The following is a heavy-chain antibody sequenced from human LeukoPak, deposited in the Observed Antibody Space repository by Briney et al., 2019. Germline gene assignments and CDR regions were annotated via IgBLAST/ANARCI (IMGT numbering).Heavy chain of an antibody. CDR3: ATGSGSIADCGGDCYYPLGYFDY. CDR1: GFTFSRYW. D-gene: IGHD2-21*02. J-gene: IGHJ4*02. V-gene: IGHV3-7*01. CDR2: IQEDGGEK. Sequence: GGSLRLSCAASGFTFSRYWMSWVRQAPGKGLEWVANIQEDGGEKYYVDSVKGRFVISRDNAKNSVYLQMNSLRVEDTAVYFCATGSGSIADCGGDCYYPLGYFDYWGQGSLVTVSS.